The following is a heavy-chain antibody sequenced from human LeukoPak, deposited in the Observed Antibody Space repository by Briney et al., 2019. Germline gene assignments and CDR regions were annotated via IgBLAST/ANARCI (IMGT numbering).Heavy chain of an antibody. Sequence: SETLSLTCTVSGYSISSGYYWGWIRQPPGKGLEWIGSIYHSGSTYYNPSLKSRVTISVDTSKNQFSLKLSSVTAADTAVYYCARLWNDLDYWGQGTLVIVSS. D-gene: IGHD1-1*01. V-gene: IGHV4-38-2*02. CDR2: IYHSGST. J-gene: IGHJ4*02. CDR1: GYSISSGYY. CDR3: ARLWNDLDY.